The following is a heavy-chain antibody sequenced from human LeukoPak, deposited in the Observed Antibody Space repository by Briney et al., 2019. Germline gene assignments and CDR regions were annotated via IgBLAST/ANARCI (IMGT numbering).Heavy chain of an antibody. V-gene: IGHV3-21*01. D-gene: IGHD5-18*01. J-gene: IGHJ4*02. CDR3: ARRATSERGYIYGLDY. Sequence: GGSLRLSCAACGFTFSSYNMNWVRQAPGKGLEWVSSISTTSDYIYYADSLKGRFTISRDNAKNSLYLQMNSLRAEDTAVYYRARRATSERGYIYGLDYWGQGTLVTVSS. CDR2: ISTTSDYI. CDR1: GFTFSSYN.